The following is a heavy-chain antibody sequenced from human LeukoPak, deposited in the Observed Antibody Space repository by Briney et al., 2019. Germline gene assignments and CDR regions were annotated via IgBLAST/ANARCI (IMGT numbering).Heavy chain of an antibody. V-gene: IGHV3-66*01. CDR3: ARDPPHYYDSSGKDYYYGMDV. Sequence: GGSLRLSCAASGFTVSSNYTSWVRQAPGKGLEWVSVIYSGGSTYYADSVKGRFTISRDNSKNTLYLQMNSLRAEDTAVYYCARDPPHYYDSSGKDYYYGMDVWGQGTTVTVSS. J-gene: IGHJ6*02. D-gene: IGHD3-22*01. CDR2: IYSGGST. CDR1: GFTVSSNY.